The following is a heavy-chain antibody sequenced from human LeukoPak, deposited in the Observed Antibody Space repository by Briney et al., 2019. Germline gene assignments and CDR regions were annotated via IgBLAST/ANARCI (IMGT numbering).Heavy chain of an antibody. V-gene: IGHV3-23*01. CDR3: AKCDQYTSVWSAPGPRIYKWFDP. CDR2: ISGSGGST. CDR1: GGSISSYY. D-gene: IGHD6-13*01. J-gene: IGHJ5*02. Sequence: QTSETLSLTCTVSGGSISSYYWSWVRQAPGKGLEWVSTISGSGGSTYYADSVKGRFTVSRDNSENMLSLQMSSLRAGDTAVYYCAKCDQYTSVWSAPGPRIYKWFDPWGQGTLVTVSS.